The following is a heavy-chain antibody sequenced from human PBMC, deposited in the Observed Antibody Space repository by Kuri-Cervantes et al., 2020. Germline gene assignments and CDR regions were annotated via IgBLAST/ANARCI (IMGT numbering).Heavy chain of an antibody. CDR1: GFTFSSYA. D-gene: IGHD3-10*01. J-gene: IGHJ3*02. V-gene: IGHV3-30*04. CDR2: ISYDGSNK. Sequence: GGSLRLSCAASGFTFSSYAMHWVRQAPGKGLEWVAVISYDGSNKYYADSVKGRFTISRDNSKNTLYLQMNSLRAEDTAVYYCARARARVDAFDIWGQGTMVTVSS. CDR3: ARARARVDAFDI.